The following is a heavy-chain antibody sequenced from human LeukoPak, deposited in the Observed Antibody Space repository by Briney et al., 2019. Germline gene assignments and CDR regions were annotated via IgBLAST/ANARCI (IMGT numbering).Heavy chain of an antibody. CDR1: GFTFSNAW. CDR2: IKSKTDGGTT. CDR3: TTDPEVAVAGIVGATTFDY. V-gene: IGHV3-15*01. J-gene: IGHJ4*02. D-gene: IGHD1-26*01. Sequence: KPGGSLRLSCAASGFTFSNAWMSWVRQAAGKGLEWVGRIKSKTDGGTTDYAAPVKGRFTISRDDSKNTLYLQMNTLKTEDTAVYYCTTDPEVAVAGIVGATTFDYWGQGTLVTVSS.